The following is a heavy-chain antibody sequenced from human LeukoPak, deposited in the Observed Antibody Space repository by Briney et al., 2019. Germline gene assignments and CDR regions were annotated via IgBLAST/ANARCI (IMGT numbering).Heavy chain of an antibody. J-gene: IGHJ4*02. V-gene: IGHV3-30*02. Sequence: PGGSLRLSCAASGFSFSSYGMHWVRQAPGKGLEWVAFIRYDGNNKYYADSVRGRFAISRDNAKNSLYLQMNSLRGEETAVYYCARARADYDILTATPYYFDYWGQGTLVTVSS. D-gene: IGHD3-9*01. CDR2: IRYDGNNK. CDR1: GFSFSSYG. CDR3: ARARADYDILTATPYYFDY.